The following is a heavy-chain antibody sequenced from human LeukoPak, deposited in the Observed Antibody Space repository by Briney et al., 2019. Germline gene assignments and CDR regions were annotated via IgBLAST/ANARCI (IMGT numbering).Heavy chain of an antibody. CDR2: ISYDGSNK. CDR1: GFTFSSYA. D-gene: IGHD6-13*01. V-gene: IGHV3-30-3*01. J-gene: IGHJ3*02. Sequence: PGGSLRLSCAASGFTFSSYAMHWVRQAPGKGLEWVAVISYDGSNKYYADSVKGRFTISRDNSKNTLYLQMNNPRAEDTAVYYCSRWAILGQGTMVTVSS. CDR3: SRWAI.